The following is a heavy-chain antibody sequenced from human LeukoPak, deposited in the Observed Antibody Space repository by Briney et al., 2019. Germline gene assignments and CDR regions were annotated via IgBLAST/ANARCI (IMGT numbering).Heavy chain of an antibody. D-gene: IGHD3-16*01. CDR2: INWNGGST. CDR3: ARDYSDYVWGSYAAFDT. Sequence: GGPLRLSCAASGFTFDDYGMSWVRQAPGKGLEWVSGINWNGGSTGYADSVKGRFTISRDNAKNSLYLQMNSLRAEDTALYYCARDYSDYVWGSYAAFDTWGQGTMVTVSS. V-gene: IGHV3-20*04. CDR1: GFTFDDYG. J-gene: IGHJ3*02.